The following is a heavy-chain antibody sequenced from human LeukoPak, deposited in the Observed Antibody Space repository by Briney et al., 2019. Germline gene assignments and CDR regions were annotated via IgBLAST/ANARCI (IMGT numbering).Heavy chain of an antibody. CDR2: MNPNSGNT. D-gene: IGHD2-8*01. CDR3: ARDGYCTNGVCYRGPWDY. V-gene: IGHV1-8*01. Sequence: ASVKVSCKASGYTFTSYDINWVRQATGQGLEWMGWMNPNSGNTGYAQKFQGRVTITTDESTSTAYMELSSLRSEDTAVYYCARDGYCTNGVCYRGPWDYWGQGTLVTVSS. J-gene: IGHJ4*02. CDR1: GYTFTSYD.